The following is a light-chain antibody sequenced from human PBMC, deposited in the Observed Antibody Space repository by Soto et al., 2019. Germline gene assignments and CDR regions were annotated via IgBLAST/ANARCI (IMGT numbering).Light chain of an antibody. CDR3: QQAASFPIN. Sequence: DIQMTQSPSYVCASVGDRVTITCRASQGIKNWLAWYQQKPGKAPNLLIYTGSSLQSGVPSRFSGSGSGTDFTLTINSLQPEDFATYYCQQAASFPINFGQGTRLEIK. CDR1: QGIKNW. J-gene: IGKJ5*01. V-gene: IGKV1-12*01. CDR2: TGS.